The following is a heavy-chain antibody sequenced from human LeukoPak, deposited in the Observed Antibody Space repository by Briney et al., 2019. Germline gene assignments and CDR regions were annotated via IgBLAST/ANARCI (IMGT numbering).Heavy chain of an antibody. Sequence: SVKVSCKASGGTFSSYAISWVRQAPGQGLEWMGRIIPILGIANYAQKYQGRVTITADKSTSTAYMELSSLRSEDTAVYYCARDSALSPSRGWYFRLHYFDYWGQGTLVTVSS. J-gene: IGHJ4*02. CDR3: ARDSALSPSRGWYFRLHYFDY. CDR2: IIPILGIA. D-gene: IGHD6-19*01. V-gene: IGHV1-69*04. CDR1: GGTFSSYA.